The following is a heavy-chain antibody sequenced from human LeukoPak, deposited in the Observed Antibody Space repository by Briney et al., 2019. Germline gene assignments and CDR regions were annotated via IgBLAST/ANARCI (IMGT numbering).Heavy chain of an antibody. J-gene: IGHJ4*02. Sequence: GSLRLSCAASGFAFSTSSMNWIRQPPGKGLEWIGSIYYSVSTNYNPSLKSRVTISVDTSKNQFSLKLSSVTAADTAVYYCARDCVPTQNYYDSSGYHYDCWGQGTLVTVSS. CDR3: ARDCVPTQNYYDSSGYHYDC. V-gene: IGHV4-59*01. CDR1: GFAFSTSS. D-gene: IGHD3-22*01. CDR2: IYYSVST.